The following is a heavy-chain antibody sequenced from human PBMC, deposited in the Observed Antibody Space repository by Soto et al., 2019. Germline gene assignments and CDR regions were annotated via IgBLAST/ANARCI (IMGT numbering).Heavy chain of an antibody. D-gene: IGHD2-2*01. CDR3: ARSTEGPSSY. CDR2: ISYDGSNK. CDR1: GFTFSSYA. J-gene: IGHJ4*02. V-gene: IGHV3-30-3*01. Sequence: GGSLRLSCAASGFTFSSYAMHWVRQAPGKGLEWVAVISYDGSNKYYADSVKGRFTISRDNSKNTLYLQMNSLRAEDTAVYYCARSTEGPSSYWGQGTLVTVSS.